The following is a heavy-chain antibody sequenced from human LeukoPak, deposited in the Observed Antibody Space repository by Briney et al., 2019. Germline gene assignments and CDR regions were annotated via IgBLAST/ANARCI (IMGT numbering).Heavy chain of an antibody. D-gene: IGHD2-2*01. CDR3: ARDSVPAAIGWDY. CDR1: GGTFSSYA. Sequence: GASVKVSCKASGGTFSSYAISWVRQAPGQGLGWMGRIIPILGIANYAQKFQGRGTITADKSTSTAYMELSSLRSEDTAVYYCARDSVPAAIGWDYWGQGTLVTVSS. J-gene: IGHJ4*02. CDR2: IIPILGIA. V-gene: IGHV1-69*04.